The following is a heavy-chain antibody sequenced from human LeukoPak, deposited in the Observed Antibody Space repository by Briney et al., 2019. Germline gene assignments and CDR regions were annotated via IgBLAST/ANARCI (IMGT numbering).Heavy chain of an antibody. CDR1: GYIFSSYY. D-gene: IGHD1-26*01. V-gene: IGHV1-46*01. CDR3: AREHSASALDY. J-gene: IGHJ4*02. CDR2: INPRGDST. Sequence: ASVKVSCEASGYIFSSYYMHWVRQAPGQGLEWMGIINPRGDSTTYAQKFQGRLTMTKDMSTSTLYMELSSLRSEDTAVYYCAREHSASALDYWGQGTLVTVSS.